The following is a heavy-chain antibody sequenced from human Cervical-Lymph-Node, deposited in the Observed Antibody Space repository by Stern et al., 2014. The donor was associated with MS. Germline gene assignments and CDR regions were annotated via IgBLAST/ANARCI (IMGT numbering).Heavy chain of an antibody. CDR2: IHGGNGNT. Sequence: QLMQSGAEVKKPGASVRLSCKTSGYTFSSYATHWVRQAPGQSLEWMGWIHGGNGNTKYSRQFQDRVTIDRDTSATTVYMEVRSLRPEDTAVYYCARDPRGGMDVWGQGTTVTVSS. J-gene: IGHJ6*02. V-gene: IGHV1-3*03. CDR3: ARDPRGGMDV. CDR1: GYTFSSYA.